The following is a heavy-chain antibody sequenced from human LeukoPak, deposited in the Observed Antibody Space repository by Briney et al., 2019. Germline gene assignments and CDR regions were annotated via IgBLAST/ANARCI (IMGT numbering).Heavy chain of an antibody. CDR3: TRKGVAVVGNYFDY. V-gene: IGHV3-49*04. Sequence: PGGSLRLSCAASGFTFSSYAMSWVRQAPGKGLEWVGFIRSKAYGGTTEYAASVKGRFTISRDDSKSIAYLQMNSLKTEDTAVYYCTRKGVAVVGNYFDYWGQGTLVTVSS. D-gene: IGHD6-19*01. CDR1: GFTFSSYA. CDR2: IRSKAYGGTT. J-gene: IGHJ4*02.